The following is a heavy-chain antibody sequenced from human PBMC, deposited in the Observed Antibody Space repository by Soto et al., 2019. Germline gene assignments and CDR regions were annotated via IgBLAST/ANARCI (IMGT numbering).Heavy chain of an antibody. CDR3: ARGIGYCSSINCYSSRRLRFDS. V-gene: IGHV4-34*01. D-gene: IGHD2-2*01. CDR2: VNHSGTT. CDR1: GGSFSGYY. Sequence: SETLSLTCAVYGGSFSGYYWTWIRQSPEKGLEWIGEVNHSGTTYYNPSLKTRVTISVHTPKNQFSLKMSAVTAADTAVYYCARGIGYCSSINCYSSRRLRFDSWGQGTLVTVSS. J-gene: IGHJ4*02.